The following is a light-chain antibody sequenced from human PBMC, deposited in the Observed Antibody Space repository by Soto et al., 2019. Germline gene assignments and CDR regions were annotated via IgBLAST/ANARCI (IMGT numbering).Light chain of an antibody. J-gene: IGKJ2*01. CDR1: QSVSGN. Sequence: EIVLTQSPATLSVSPGDGATLSCRASQSVSGNLAWFRQKPGQAPRLLIYGASARVAGVPDRISGSGSGSEFTLTISNLQSEDFAIYYCQQYNNWPPMYTFGQGTKVEVK. CDR3: QQYNNWPPMYT. CDR2: GAS. V-gene: IGKV3-15*01.